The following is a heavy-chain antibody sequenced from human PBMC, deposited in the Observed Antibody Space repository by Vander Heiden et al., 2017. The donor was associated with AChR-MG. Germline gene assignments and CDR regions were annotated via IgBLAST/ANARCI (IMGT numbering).Heavy chain of an antibody. CDR1: ASTFSSYA. D-gene: IGHD3-16*01. Sequence: EVQLLESGGGLVQPGGSLRLSCAASASTFSSYAMSWVRQAPGKGLEWVSAISGSGGSTYYADSVKGRFTISRDNSKNTLYLQMNSLRAEDTAVYYCAKDQGHRRGADYWGQGTLVTVSS. V-gene: IGHV3-23*01. CDR2: ISGSGGST. J-gene: IGHJ4*02. CDR3: AKDQGHRRGADY.